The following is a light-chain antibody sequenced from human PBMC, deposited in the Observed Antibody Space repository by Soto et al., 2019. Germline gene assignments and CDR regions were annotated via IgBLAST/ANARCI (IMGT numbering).Light chain of an antibody. CDR2: AAS. CDR1: QYISNY. V-gene: IGKV1-39*01. CDR3: QQNYNTPQT. Sequence: DIQMTQSPCSLSASVGDRVTITCRASQYISNYLCWYQQKPGKAPKLLIYAASTLQSGVPSTFSGSGSGTDFTLTISRLQPEDFVTYYSQQNYNTPQTFGQGTKVEIK. J-gene: IGKJ1*01.